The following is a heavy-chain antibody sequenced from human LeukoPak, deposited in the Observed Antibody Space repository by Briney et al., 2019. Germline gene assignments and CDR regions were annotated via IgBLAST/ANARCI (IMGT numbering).Heavy chain of an antibody. Sequence: PSETLSLTCAVYGGSFSGYYWSWIRQPPGKGLEWIGEINHSGSTNYNPSLKSRVTISVDTSKNQFSLKLSSVTAADTAVYYCARVSYCSGGSCYGRRALKGWFDPWGQGTLVTVSS. J-gene: IGHJ5*02. D-gene: IGHD2-15*01. V-gene: IGHV4-34*01. CDR2: INHSGST. CDR3: ARVSYCSGGSCYGRRALKGWFDP. CDR1: GGSFSGYY.